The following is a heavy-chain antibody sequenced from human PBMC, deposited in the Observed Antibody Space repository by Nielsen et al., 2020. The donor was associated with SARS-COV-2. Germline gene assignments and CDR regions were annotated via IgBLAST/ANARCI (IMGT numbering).Heavy chain of an antibody. V-gene: IGHV1-18*01. Sequence: ASVKVSCKASGYTFTSYGISWVRQAPGQGLEWMGWISAYNGNTNYAQKLQGRVTMTTDTSTSTAYMELRSLRSDDTAVYYCARSLFPRLWSCAFDIWGQGTMVTVSS. CDR2: ISAYNGNT. J-gene: IGHJ3*02. CDR3: ARSLFPRLWSCAFDI. CDR1: GYTFTSYG. D-gene: IGHD4/OR15-4a*01.